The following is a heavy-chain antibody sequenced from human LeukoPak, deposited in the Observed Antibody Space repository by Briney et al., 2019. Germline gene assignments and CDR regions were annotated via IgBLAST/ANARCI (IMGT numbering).Heavy chain of an antibody. CDR3: ARVGYDFWSGYGPEYYYMDV. V-gene: IGHV1-2*02. CDR2: VNPNSGGT. CDR1: GYTFTSYG. D-gene: IGHD3-3*01. Sequence: ASVKVSCKASGYTFTSYGISWVRQAPGQGLEWMGWVNPNSGGTNYAQKFQGRVTMTRDTSISTAYMELSRLRSDDTAVYYCARVGYDFWSGYGPEYYYMDVWGKGTTVTVSS. J-gene: IGHJ6*03.